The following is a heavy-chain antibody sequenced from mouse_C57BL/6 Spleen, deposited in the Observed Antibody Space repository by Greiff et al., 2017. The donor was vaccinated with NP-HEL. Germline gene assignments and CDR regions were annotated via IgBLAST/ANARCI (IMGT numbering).Heavy chain of an antibody. CDR1: GYTFTSYW. V-gene: IGHV1-61*01. J-gene: IGHJ4*01. CDR2: IYPSDSET. CDR3: ARSRLPYAMDY. Sequence: VQLQQPGAELVRPGSSVKLSCKASGYTFTSYWMDWVKQRPGQGLEWIGNIYPSDSETHYNQKFKDKATLTVDKSSSTAYMQLSSLTSEDSAVYYYARSRLPYAMDYWGQGTSVTVSS. D-gene: IGHD5-5*01.